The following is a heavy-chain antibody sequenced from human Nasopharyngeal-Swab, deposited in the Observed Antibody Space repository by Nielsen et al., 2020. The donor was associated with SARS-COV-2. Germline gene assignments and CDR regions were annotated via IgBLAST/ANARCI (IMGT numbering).Heavy chain of an antibody. CDR3: TRGQDYYDSSGYYD. D-gene: IGHD3-22*01. V-gene: IGHV3-49*04. CDR1: GFTFSSYS. CDR2: IRSKAYGGTT. Sequence: GGSLRLSCAASGFTFSSYSMNWVRQAPGKGLEWVGFIRSKAYGGTTEYAASVKGRFTISRDDSKSIAYLQMNSLKTEDTAVYYCTRGQDYYDSSGYYDWGQGTLVTVSS. J-gene: IGHJ4*02.